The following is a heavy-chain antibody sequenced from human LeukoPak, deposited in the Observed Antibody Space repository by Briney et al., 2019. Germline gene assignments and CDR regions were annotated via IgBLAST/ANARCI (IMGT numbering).Heavy chain of an antibody. J-gene: IGHJ4*02. CDR3: TTDGRHSGYSGYDLSHY. V-gene: IGHV3-15*07. D-gene: IGHD5-12*01. CDR2: IKSKTDGGTT. CDR1: GFTFSNHA. Sequence: GGSLRLSCAASGFTFSNHAMNWVRQAPGKGLEWVGRIKSKTDGGTTDYAAPVKGRFTISRDDSKNTLYLQMNSLKTEDTAVYYCTTDGRHSGYSGYDLSHYWGQGTLVTVSS.